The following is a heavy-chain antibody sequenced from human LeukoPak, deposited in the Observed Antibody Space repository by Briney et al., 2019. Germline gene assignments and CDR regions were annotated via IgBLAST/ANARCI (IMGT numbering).Heavy chain of an antibody. Sequence: SETLSLTCGVYGGSFSGYYWSWIRQPPGKGLEWIGEVNHSGSTNHNPSLKSRGTISVDPSNNQFSLKLNSVTAADTAVYYCARAGVVVTAVPFFHYWGQGTLVTVSS. V-gene: IGHV4-34*01. CDR3: ARAGVVVTAVPFFHY. CDR1: GGSFSGYY. CDR2: VNHSGST. D-gene: IGHD2-21*02. J-gene: IGHJ4*02.